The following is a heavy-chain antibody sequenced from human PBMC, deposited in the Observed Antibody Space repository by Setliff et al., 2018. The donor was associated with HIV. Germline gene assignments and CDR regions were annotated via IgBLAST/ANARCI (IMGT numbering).Heavy chain of an antibody. J-gene: IGHJ4*02. CDR2: INHSGST. CDR1: GASFSGNY. Sequence: SETLSLTCAVYGASFSGNYWSWIRQPPGKGLEWIGEINHSGSTNYNPSLKSRVTISVDTSRNEFSLKLTSVTAADTAVYYCAREFSSSSFDQWGQGTLVTVSS. V-gene: IGHV4-34*01. CDR3: AREFSSSSFDQ. D-gene: IGHD6-6*01.